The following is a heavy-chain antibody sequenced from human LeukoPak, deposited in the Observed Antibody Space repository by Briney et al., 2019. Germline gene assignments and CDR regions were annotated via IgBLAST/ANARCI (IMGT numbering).Heavy chain of an antibody. J-gene: IGHJ4*02. Sequence: ASVKVSCKASGYTLTGYYMHWVRQAPGQGLEWMGWINPNSGGTDYAQKFQGRVTMTRDTSISTAYMELSRLRSDDTAVYYCARDPYYDILTGYYNVIPTFDYWGQGTLVTVSS. CDR2: INPNSGGT. CDR3: ARDPYYDILTGYYNVIPTFDY. D-gene: IGHD3-9*01. V-gene: IGHV1-2*02. CDR1: GYTLTGYY.